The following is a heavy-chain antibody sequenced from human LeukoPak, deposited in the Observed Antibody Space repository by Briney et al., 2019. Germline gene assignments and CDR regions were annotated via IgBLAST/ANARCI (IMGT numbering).Heavy chain of an antibody. CDR3: ARHQLLAYYYYGMDV. CDR1: GFTLSTYW. J-gene: IGHJ6*02. D-gene: IGHD2-2*01. CDR2: IKQDGSEK. V-gene: IGHV3-7*01. Sequence: GGSLRLFCAASGFTLSTYWMSWVRQVPGKGLEWVANIKQDGSEKYYVDSVKGRFTISRDNAKNSLYLQMNSLRAEDTAVYYCARHQLLAYYYYGMDVWGQGTSVTVSS.